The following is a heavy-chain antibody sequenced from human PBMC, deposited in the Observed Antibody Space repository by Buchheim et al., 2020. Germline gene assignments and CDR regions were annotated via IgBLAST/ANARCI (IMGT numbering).Heavy chain of an antibody. Sequence: EVQLVESGGGLVQPGGSLRLSCAASGFTFDNFWIHWVRQAPGEGLVWVARVNEDGREINYADSVQGRVSISRDNAKNTVYLQMNSLRAEDTAVYYCSRARPSDFDSWGQGTL. CDR1: GFTFDNFW. CDR2: VNEDGREI. V-gene: IGHV3-74*01. J-gene: IGHJ4*02. CDR3: SRARPSDFDS.